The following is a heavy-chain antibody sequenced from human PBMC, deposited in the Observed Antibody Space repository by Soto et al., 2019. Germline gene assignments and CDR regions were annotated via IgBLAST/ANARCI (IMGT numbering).Heavy chain of an antibody. D-gene: IGHD3-10*01. CDR3: ARDKSRVRY. V-gene: IGHV3-7*01. CDR1: EFTFSAYW. J-gene: IGHJ4*02. CDR2: IKQDGSEK. Sequence: GGSRRLSCAASEFTFSAYWMTWFRQAPGKGLEWVANIKQDGSEKYYVDSVEGRFTISRDNAENSLYLQMNSLRAEDTAIYYCARDKSRVRYWGQGTQVTVSS.